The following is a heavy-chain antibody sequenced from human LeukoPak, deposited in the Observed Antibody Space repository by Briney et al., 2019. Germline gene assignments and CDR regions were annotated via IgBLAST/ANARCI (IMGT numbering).Heavy chain of an antibody. Sequence: SETLSLTCTVSGGSISSYYWSWIRQPPGKGLEWIGYIYYSGSTNYNPSLKSRVTISVDTSKNQFSLKLSSVTAADTAVYYCARHTGDYYGSAFDPWGQGTLVTVSS. CDR1: GGSISSYY. CDR3: ARHTGDYYGSAFDP. J-gene: IGHJ5*02. CDR2: IYYSGST. V-gene: IGHV4-59*08. D-gene: IGHD3-10*01.